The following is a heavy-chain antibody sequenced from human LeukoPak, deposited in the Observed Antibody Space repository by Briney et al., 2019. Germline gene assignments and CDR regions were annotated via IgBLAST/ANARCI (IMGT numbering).Heavy chain of an antibody. V-gene: IGHV4-30-4*01. CDR2: IYYSGST. CDR1: GFTFSSYA. CDR3: ARLTGPYYYDSRNAFDI. D-gene: IGHD3-22*01. Sequence: LRLSCAASGFTFSSYAMSWIRQPPGKGLEWIGYIYYSGSTYYNPSLKSRVTISVDTSKNQFSLKLSSVTAADTAVYYCARLTGPYYYDSRNAFDIWGQGTMVTVSS. J-gene: IGHJ3*02.